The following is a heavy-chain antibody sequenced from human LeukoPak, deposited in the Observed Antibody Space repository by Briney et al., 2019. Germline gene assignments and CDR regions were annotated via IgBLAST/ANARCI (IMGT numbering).Heavy chain of an antibody. D-gene: IGHD3-10*01. V-gene: IGHV6-1*01. CDR2: TYFRSKWSS. CDR1: GDSVSSNSAA. J-gene: IGHJ4*02. CDR3: ARDYYGSGSYRYDF. Sequence: SQTLSLTCAISGDSVSSNSAAWNWIRQSASRGLEWLGRTYFRSKWSSDYAVSVKSRITINPDTSKNQFSLQLNSVTPEDTAVYYCARDYYGSGSYRYDFWGQGTLVTVSS.